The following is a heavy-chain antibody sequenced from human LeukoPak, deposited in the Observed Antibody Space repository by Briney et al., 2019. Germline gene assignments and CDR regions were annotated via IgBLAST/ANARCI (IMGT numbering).Heavy chain of an antibody. CDR3: AKDVKSDGVWDIDH. CDR2: IGGSGEGQT. D-gene: IGHD4-17*01. J-gene: IGHJ4*02. V-gene: IGHV3-23*01. CDR1: GFAFRAYT. Sequence: VGSLRLSCAASGFAFRAYTMNWVRQAPGQGVGCVSGIGGSGEGQTFYADSVRGRFNISRDDSRNLVFLHMDSLRVEDTALYYCAKDVKSDGVWDIDHWGQGTLVTVSS.